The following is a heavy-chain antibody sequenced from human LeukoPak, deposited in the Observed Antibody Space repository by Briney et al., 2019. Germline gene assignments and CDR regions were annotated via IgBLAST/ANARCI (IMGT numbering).Heavy chain of an antibody. V-gene: IGHV3-74*01. Sequence: GGSLRLSCAASGFTFRNYVIHWVRQAPGKGLVWVSRINSDGRSITYADSVKGRFTISRDNAKNTLYLQMNSLRAEDTAVYYCARGYSDSSGYSLHYWGQGTLVTVSS. CDR2: INSDGRSI. D-gene: IGHD3-22*01. CDR1: GFTFRNYV. CDR3: ARGYSDSSGYSLHY. J-gene: IGHJ4*02.